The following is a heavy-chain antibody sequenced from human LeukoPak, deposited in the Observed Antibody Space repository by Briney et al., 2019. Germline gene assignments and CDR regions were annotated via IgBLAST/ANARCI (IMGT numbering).Heavy chain of an antibody. CDR2: VTSGGDT. J-gene: IGHJ4*02. Sequence: GGSLRLSCAASGFTFSTYAMNWVRQAPGEGLEWVSSVTSGGDTYYADSVKGRFIITRDNSKNTLSLQMSSLRAEDTAIYYCATGIQLWWTFDSWGQGTLVTVSS. CDR3: ATGIQLWWTFDS. V-gene: IGHV3-23*01. CDR1: GFTFSTYA. D-gene: IGHD5-18*01.